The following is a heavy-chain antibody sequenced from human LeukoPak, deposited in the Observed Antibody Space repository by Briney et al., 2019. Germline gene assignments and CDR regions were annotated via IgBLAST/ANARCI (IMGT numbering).Heavy chain of an antibody. CDR2: LSGNAGRP. V-gene: IGHV3-23*01. CDR3: AKDHRDSGNYYYYYGLDV. D-gene: IGHD1-26*01. J-gene: IGHJ6*02. CDR1: GFTFSNYA. Sequence: GGSLRLSCVGSGFTFSNYAMSWVRQAPGKGLEWVSSLSGNAGRPYYADSVKGRFTISRDNSKNTLYLQMNSLRAEDTAVYYCAKDHRDSGNYYYYYGLDVWGQGTMVTVSS.